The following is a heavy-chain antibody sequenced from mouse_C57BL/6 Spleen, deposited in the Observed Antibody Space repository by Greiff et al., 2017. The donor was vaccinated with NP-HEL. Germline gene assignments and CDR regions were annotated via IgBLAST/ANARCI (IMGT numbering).Heavy chain of an antibody. V-gene: IGHV1-72*01. CDR3: ARFDGNFRFAY. CDR2: IDPNSGGT. D-gene: IGHD2-1*01. Sequence: VQLKQPGAELVKPGASVKLSCKASGYTFTSYWMHWVKQRPGRGLEWIGRIDPNSGGTKYNEKFKSKATLTVDKPSSTAYMQLSSLTSEDAAVYYCARFDGNFRFAYWGQGTLVTVSA. CDR1: GYTFTSYW. J-gene: IGHJ3*01.